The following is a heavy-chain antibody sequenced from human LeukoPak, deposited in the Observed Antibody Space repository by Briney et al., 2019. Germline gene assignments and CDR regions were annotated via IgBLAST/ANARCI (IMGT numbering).Heavy chain of an antibody. J-gene: IGHJ6*02. D-gene: IGHD3-22*01. CDR1: GGSISSSNW. CDR2: IYHSGST. V-gene: IGHV4-4*02. CDR3: ARWGYYYESSGPSRGMDV. Sequence: PSETLSLTCAVSGGSISSSNWWSWVRQPPGKGLEWIGEIYHSGSTNYNPSLKSRVTISVDKSKNQFSLKLSSVTAADTAVYYCARWGYYYESSGPSRGMDVWGQGTTVTVSS.